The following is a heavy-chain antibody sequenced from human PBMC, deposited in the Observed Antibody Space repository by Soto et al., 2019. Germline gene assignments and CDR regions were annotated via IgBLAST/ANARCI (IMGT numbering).Heavy chain of an antibody. CDR2: INWNSGSI. Sequence: PGGSLRLSCAASGFTFDDYAMHWVRQVPGKGLEWVAGINWNSGSIGYADSVKGRFAISRDNAKNSLHLQMNSLRPEDTAFYYCVKDESINWYSGHFRHWGQGTLVTVSS. J-gene: IGHJ1*01. D-gene: IGHD6-13*01. V-gene: IGHV3-9*01. CDR1: GFTFDDYA. CDR3: VKDESINWYSGHFRH.